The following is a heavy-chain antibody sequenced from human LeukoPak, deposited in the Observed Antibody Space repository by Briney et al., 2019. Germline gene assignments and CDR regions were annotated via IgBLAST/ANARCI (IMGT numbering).Heavy chain of an antibody. D-gene: IGHD6-19*01. CDR3: ARVAVAGPTGWFDP. CDR2: ISSTSAYI. J-gene: IGHJ5*02. Sequence: GSLRLSCAASGFTVSSNHMNWVRQAPGKGLEWVSSISSTSAYIYYADSVKGRFTISRDNVDNVVYLQMNSLGAEDTAVYYCARVAVAGPTGWFDPWGQGTLVTVSS. CDR1: GFTVSSNH. V-gene: IGHV3-21*01.